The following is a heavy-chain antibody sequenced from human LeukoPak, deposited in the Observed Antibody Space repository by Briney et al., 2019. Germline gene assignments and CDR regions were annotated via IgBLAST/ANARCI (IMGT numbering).Heavy chain of an antibody. CDR1: GYTFTSYY. CDR2: INPSGGST. D-gene: IGHD2-21*02. CDR3: ARGGGIVVVTRGCDY. Sequence: ASVKVSCKASGYTFTSYYMHWVRQAPRQGLEWMGIINPSGGSTSYAQKFQGRVTMTRDTSTSTVYMELSSLRSEDTAVYYRARGGGIVVVTRGCDYWGQGTLVPVSS. V-gene: IGHV1-46*01. J-gene: IGHJ4*02.